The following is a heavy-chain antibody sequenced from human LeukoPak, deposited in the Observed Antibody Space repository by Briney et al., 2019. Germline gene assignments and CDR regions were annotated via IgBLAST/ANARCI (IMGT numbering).Heavy chain of an antibody. CDR3: ARLGYSGLFDY. V-gene: IGHV4-34*01. Sequence: PSETLSLTCAVYGGSFSGYYWSWIRQPSGKGLEWIGEINHSGSTNYNPSLKSRVTISVDTSKNQFSLKLSSVTAADTAVYYCARLGYSGLFDYWGQGTLVTVSS. D-gene: IGHD5-12*01. CDR2: INHSGST. CDR1: GGSFSGYY. J-gene: IGHJ4*02.